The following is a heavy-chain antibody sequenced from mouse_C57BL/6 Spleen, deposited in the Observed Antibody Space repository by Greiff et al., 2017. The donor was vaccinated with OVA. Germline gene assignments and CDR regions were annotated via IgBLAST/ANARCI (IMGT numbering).Heavy chain of an antibody. V-gene: IGHV1-69*01. Sequence: QVQLQQSGAELVMPGASVKLSCKASGYTFTSYWMHWVKQRPGQGLEWIGEIDPSDSYTNYNQKFKGKSTLTVDKSSSTAYMQLSSLTSEDSAVYYCAKGDDGNFDYWGQGTTLTVSS. CDR1: GYTFTSYW. J-gene: IGHJ2*01. D-gene: IGHD2-3*01. CDR3: AKGDDGNFDY. CDR2: IDPSDSYT.